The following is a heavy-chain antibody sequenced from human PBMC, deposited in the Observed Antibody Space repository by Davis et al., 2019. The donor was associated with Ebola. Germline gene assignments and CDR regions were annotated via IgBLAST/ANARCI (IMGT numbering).Heavy chain of an antibody. CDR1: GFTFSSKY. J-gene: IGHJ4*02. V-gene: IGHV3-30*18. CDR3: AKGSFGVITG. Sequence: GGSLILSCAASGFTFSSKYMSWVRQAPGKGLEWVAVVSYDGNTEYYADSVKGRFTISRDNSKNTLYLQMNSLRAEDTAVYYCAKGSFGVITGWGQGTLVTVSS. D-gene: IGHD3-22*01. CDR2: VSYDGNTE.